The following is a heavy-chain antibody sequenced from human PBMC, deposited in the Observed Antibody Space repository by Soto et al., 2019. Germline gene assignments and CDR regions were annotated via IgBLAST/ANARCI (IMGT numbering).Heavy chain of an antibody. CDR3: ARSSDYNYYLEY. J-gene: IGHJ4*02. V-gene: IGHV3-30*03. CDR2: ISHDGSNK. Sequence: GSLRLSCAASGFTFSSYGMHWVRQAPGEGLEWVAAISHDGSNKYYADSVKGRFTISRDNAKSSLYLQLNSLRAEDTAVYYCARSSDYNYYLEYWGQGALVTVSS. CDR1: GFTFSSYG. D-gene: IGHD3-22*01.